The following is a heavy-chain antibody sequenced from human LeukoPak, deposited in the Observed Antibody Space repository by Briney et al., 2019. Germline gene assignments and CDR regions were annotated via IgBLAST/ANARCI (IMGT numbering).Heavy chain of an antibody. J-gene: IGHJ4*02. V-gene: IGHV4-31*03. CDR3: ARLICCTNGVCPYFDY. Sequence: SETLSLTCTVSGGSISSGCYYWSWIRQHPGKGLEWIVYIYYSGSTYYNPSLKSRVTISVDTSKNQFSLKLSSVTAADTAVYYCARLICCTNGVCPYFDYWGQGTLVTVSS. CDR1: GGSISSGCYY. D-gene: IGHD2-8*01. CDR2: IYYSGST.